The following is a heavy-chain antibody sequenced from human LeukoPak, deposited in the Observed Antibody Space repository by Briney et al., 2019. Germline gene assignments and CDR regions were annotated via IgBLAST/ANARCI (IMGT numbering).Heavy chain of an antibody. CDR1: GGTFSSYT. CDR3: ARDYYYDSSGYYDRARPFDY. Sequence: SVKVSCKASGGTFSSYTISWVRQAPGQGLEWMGRIIPILGIANYAQKFQGGVTITADKSTSTAYMELSSLRSEDTAVYYCARDYYYDSSGYYDRARPFDYWGQGTLVTVSS. J-gene: IGHJ4*02. V-gene: IGHV1-69*04. D-gene: IGHD3-22*01. CDR2: IIPILGIA.